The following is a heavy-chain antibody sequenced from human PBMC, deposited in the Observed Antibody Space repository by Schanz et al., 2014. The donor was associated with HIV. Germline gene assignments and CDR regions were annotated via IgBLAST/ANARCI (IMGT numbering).Heavy chain of an antibody. V-gene: IGHV3-33*01. Sequence: QVQLVESGGGVVQPGRSLRLSCAASGITFSTSGMHWVRQAPGKGLEWVAVIWYDGSKQYYADSVKGRFTISRDNSKNTLYLQINSLRAEDTAVYYCYGXESGYWGQGTLVTVSP. CDR3: YGXESGY. D-gene: IGHD4-17*01. CDR2: IWYDGSKQ. CDR1: GITFSTSG. J-gene: IGHJ4*02.